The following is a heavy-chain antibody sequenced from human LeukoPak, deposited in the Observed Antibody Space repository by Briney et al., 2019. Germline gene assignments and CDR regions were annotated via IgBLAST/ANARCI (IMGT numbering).Heavy chain of an antibody. CDR3: ARLMAEHAYFQH. CDR1: GAPISSNNW. CDR2: IYHSGST. J-gene: IGHJ1*01. D-gene: IGHD5-24*01. V-gene: IGHV4-4*02. Sequence: SGTLSLTCAVSGAPISSNNWWWSWVRQPPGKGLEWIGEIYHSGSTNYNPSLKSRVTISVDTSKNQFSLKLSSVTAADTAVYYCARLMAEHAYFQHWGQGTLVTVSS.